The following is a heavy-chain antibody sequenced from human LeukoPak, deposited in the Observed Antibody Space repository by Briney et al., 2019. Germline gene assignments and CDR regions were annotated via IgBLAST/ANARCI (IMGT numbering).Heavy chain of an antibody. CDR3: ARQKVYGITSAGHTISYYYYYMDV. CDR1: GYSFTSYW. CDR2: IYPGDSDT. D-gene: IGHD6-13*01. V-gene: IGHV5-51*01. Sequence: GESLKISCKGSGYSFTSYWIGWVRQMPGKGLEWMGIIYPGDSDTRYSPSFQGQVTISADKSISTAYLQWSSLKASDTAMYYCARQKVYGITSAGHTISYYYYYMDVWGKGTTVTISS. J-gene: IGHJ6*03.